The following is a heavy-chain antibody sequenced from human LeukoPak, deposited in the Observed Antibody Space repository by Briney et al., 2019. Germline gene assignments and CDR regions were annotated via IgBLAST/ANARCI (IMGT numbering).Heavy chain of an antibody. CDR3: ARTMVTYGWFDP. J-gene: IGHJ5*02. V-gene: IGHV4-39*01. Sequence: PSETLSLTCTVSGDSISSSSYYWGWIRQAPGKGLEWIGTIFYSGSTYYNPSLKSRVTISVDTSKNQFSLKLSSVTAADTAVYYCARTMVTYGWFDPWGQGTLVTVSS. D-gene: IGHD5-18*01. CDR2: IFYSGST. CDR1: GDSISSSSYY.